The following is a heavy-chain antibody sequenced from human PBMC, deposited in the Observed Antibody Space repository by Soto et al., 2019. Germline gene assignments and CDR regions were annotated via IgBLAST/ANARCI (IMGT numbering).Heavy chain of an antibody. CDR3: ARDPPFSGILRGTPLMDV. CDR2: ISAYNGDT. J-gene: IGHJ6*02. D-gene: IGHD4-17*01. CDR1: GYSFTTHG. V-gene: IGHV1-18*04. Sequence: QVQLVQSEAEVRKPGASVKVSCNASGYSFTTHGISWVRRAPGHGLEWMGWISAYNGDTHYVQRLQGRLTMTTDTATSTAYSELRSMTSDDTAVYYCARDPPFSGILRGTPLMDVWGQGTTVTVSS.